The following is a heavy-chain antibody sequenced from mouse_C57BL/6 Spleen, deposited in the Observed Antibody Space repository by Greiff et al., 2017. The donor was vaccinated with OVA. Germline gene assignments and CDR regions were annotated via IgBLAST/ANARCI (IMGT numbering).Heavy chain of an antibody. V-gene: IGHV1-82*01. D-gene: IGHD1-1*01. CDR3: ARWDYGSSYPFAY. CDR1: GYAFSSSW. J-gene: IGHJ3*01. Sequence: VKLQESGPELVKPGASVKISCKASGYAFSSSWMNWVKQRPGKGLEWIGRFYPGDGDTNYNGKFKGKATLTAEKSSSTAYMQLSSLTSEDSAVYFCARWDYGSSYPFAYGVQGTLVTVSA. CDR2: FYPGDGDT.